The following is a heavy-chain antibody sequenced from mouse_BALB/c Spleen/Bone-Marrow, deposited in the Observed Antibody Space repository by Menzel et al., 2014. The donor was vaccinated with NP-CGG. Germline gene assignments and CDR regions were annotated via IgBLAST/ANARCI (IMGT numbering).Heavy chain of an antibody. Sequence: EVKLPQSGPELVKPGASVKISCKASGYSFTDYFINWVKQSHGKSLEWIGRINPYNGDTFYNQKFKDKATLTVDKSSSTAYMELVVLTSEDSAIFYYRRWVNWGQGTTLTVSS. V-gene: IGHV1-37*01. CDR2: INPYNGDT. J-gene: IGHJ2*01. CDR3: RRWVN. CDR1: GYSFTDYF. D-gene: IGHD2-13*01.